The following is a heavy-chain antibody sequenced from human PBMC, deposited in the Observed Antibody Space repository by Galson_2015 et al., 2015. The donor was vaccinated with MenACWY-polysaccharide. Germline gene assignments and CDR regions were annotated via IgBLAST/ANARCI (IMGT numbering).Heavy chain of an antibody. J-gene: IGHJ4*02. CDR3: ARGRRDTAVAAPAAVLLDY. CDR2: MNPNSGNT. Sequence: SCKASGYTFTSYDINWVRQATGQRLEWMGWMNPNSGNTGYAQKFQGRVTMTRHTSISTAYMELSSLTSEDTAVYYCARGRRDTAVAAPAAVLLDYWGQGILVTVSS. V-gene: IGHV1-8*01. D-gene: IGHD6-19*01. CDR1: GYTFTSYD.